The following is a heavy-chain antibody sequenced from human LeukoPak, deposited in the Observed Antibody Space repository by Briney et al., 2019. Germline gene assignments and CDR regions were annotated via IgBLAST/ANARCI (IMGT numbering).Heavy chain of an antibody. Sequence: ASVKVSCKGSGYTFTGYYMHWVRQAPGQGLEWMGWINPNSGGTNYAQKFQGRVTMTRDTSISTAYMELSRLRSDDTAVYYCARVPAGIAAAAPNGDYWGQGTLVTVSS. CDR1: GYTFTGYY. D-gene: IGHD6-13*01. CDR3: ARVPAGIAAAAPNGDY. V-gene: IGHV1-2*02. CDR2: INPNSGGT. J-gene: IGHJ4*02.